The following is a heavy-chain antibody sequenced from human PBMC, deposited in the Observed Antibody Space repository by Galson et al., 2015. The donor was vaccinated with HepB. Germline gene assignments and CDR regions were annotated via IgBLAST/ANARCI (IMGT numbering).Heavy chain of an antibody. CDR1: GFSISGYS. J-gene: IGHJ5*02. Sequence: SLRLSSAASGFSISGYSMNWVRQAPGKGLEWLSYISGHRNTIYYTDAVKGRFTISRDNAKNSLFLQMNSLRVEDTAVYYCARERVMGWLQKSLGNLDPWGQGTLVTVSS. CDR2: ISGHRNTI. V-gene: IGHV3-48*04. D-gene: IGHD5-24*01. CDR3: ARERVMGWLQKSLGNLDP.